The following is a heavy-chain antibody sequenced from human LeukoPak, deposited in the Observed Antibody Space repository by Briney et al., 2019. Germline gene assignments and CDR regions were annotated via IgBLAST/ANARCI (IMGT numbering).Heavy chain of an antibody. CDR3: ARGPYCGGDCYYNWFDP. J-gene: IGHJ5*02. V-gene: IGHV4-34*01. CDR1: GGSFSGYY. Sequence: SETLSLTCAVYGGSFSGYYWSWIRQPPGKGLEWIGEINHSGSTNYNPSLKSRVTISVDTSKNQFSLKLSSVTAADTAVYYCARGPYCGGDCYYNWFDPWGRGTLVTVSS. CDR2: INHSGST. D-gene: IGHD2-21*02.